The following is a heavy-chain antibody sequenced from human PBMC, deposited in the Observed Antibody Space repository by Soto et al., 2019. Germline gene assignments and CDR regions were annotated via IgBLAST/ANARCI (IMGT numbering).Heavy chain of an antibody. CDR1: GYTLTELS. V-gene: IGHV1-24*01. CDR2: FDPEDGET. D-gene: IGHD6-19*01. CDR3: ASAELLVAGPIRYGMDV. J-gene: IGHJ6*01. Sequence: RASVKVSCKVSGYTLTELSMHWVRQAPGKGLEWMGGFDPEDGETIYAQKFQGRVTMTEDTSTDTAYMELSSLRSEDTAVYYCASAELLVAGPIRYGMDVWGQGATVTVSS.